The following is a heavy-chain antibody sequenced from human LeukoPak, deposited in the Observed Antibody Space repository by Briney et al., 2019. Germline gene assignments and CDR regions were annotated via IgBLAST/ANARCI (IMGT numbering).Heavy chain of an antibody. CDR2: ISAYNGNT. V-gene: IGHV1-18*01. D-gene: IGHD3-22*01. Sequence: ASVKVSCKASGYTFTSYGISWVRQAPGQGLEWMGWISAYNGNTNYAQKFQGRVTITADESTSTAYMELSSLRSEDTAVYYCARVEHYYDSSGYADYWGQGTLVTVSS. J-gene: IGHJ4*02. CDR3: ARVEHYYDSSGYADY. CDR1: GYTFTSYG.